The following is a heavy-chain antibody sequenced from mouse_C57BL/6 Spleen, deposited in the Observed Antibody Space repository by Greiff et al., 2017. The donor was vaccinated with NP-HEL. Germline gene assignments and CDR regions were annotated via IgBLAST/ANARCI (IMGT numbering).Heavy chain of an antibody. CDR2: ISNGGGST. J-gene: IGHJ1*03. CDR3: AGETVADWYFDV. D-gene: IGHD1-1*01. V-gene: IGHV5-12*01. Sequence: EVQLVESGGGLVQPGGSLKLSCAASGFTFSDYYMYWVRQTPEKRLEWVAYISNGGGSTYYPDTVKGRFTISRDNAKNTLYLQMSRLKSEDTAMYYCAGETVADWYFDVWGTGTTVTVSS. CDR1: GFTFSDYY.